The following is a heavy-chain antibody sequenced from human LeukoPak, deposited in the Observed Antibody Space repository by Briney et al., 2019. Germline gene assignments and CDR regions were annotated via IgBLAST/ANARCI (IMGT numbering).Heavy chain of an antibody. CDR1: GGSISSGNYY. D-gene: IGHD4-23*01. CDR3: ARGLFDYGGNSGNYYYYYMDV. J-gene: IGHJ6*03. Sequence: SETLSLTCTVSGGSISSGNYYYSWIRQPAGKGLEWLGRIYTSGTTNYNPSLKSRVTISVDTSKNQFSLKLSSVTAADTAVYYCARGLFDYGGNSGNYYYYYMDVWGKGTTVTISS. V-gene: IGHV4-61*02. CDR2: IYTSGTT.